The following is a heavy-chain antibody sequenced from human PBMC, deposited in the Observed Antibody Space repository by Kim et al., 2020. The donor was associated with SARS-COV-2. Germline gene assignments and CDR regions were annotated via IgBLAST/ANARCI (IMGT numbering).Heavy chain of an antibody. V-gene: IGHV3-73*01. Sequence: GGSLRLSCAASGFTFSGSAMHWVRQASGKGLEWVGRIRSKANSYATAYAASVKGRFTISRDDSKNTAYLQMNSLKTEDTAVYYCTTPKTPNYYGSGSPYYYGMDVWGQGTTATVSS. D-gene: IGHD3-10*01. CDR2: IRSKANSYAT. J-gene: IGHJ6*02. CDR1: GFTFSGSA. CDR3: TTPKTPNYYGSGSPYYYGMDV.